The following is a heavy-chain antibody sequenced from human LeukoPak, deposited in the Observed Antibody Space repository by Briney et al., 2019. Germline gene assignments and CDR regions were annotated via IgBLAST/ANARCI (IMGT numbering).Heavy chain of an antibody. CDR1: GYTFTSYG. V-gene: IGHV1-18*01. Sequence: ASVNVSCKASGYTFTSYGISWVRQAPGQGLEWMGWISGYSGNSNYAQKFQGRVTMTTDTSTSTAYMELRSLRSDDTAVYYCARDPTYYDSSGFPFDYWGQGTLVTVSS. CDR3: ARDPTYYDSSGFPFDY. J-gene: IGHJ4*02. D-gene: IGHD3-22*01. CDR2: ISGYSGNS.